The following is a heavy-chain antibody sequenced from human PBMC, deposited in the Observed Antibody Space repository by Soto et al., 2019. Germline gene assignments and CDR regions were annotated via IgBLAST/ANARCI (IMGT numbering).Heavy chain of an antibody. Sequence: GGSLRLSCAASGFTFSSYGMHWVRQAPGKGLEWVAVIWYDGSNKYYADSVKGRFTISRDNSKNTLYLQMNSLRAEDTAVYYCARGPRTGDMWSVAFDIWGQGTMVTVSS. CDR1: GFTFSSYG. V-gene: IGHV3-33*08. D-gene: IGHD7-27*01. J-gene: IGHJ3*02. CDR2: IWYDGSNK. CDR3: ARGPRTGDMWSVAFDI.